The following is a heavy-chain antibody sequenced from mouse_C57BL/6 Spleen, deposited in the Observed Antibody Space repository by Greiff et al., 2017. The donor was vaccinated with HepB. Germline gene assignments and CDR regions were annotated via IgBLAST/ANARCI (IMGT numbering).Heavy chain of an antibody. CDR2: ISSGGDYI. Sequence: EVQVVESGEGLVKPGGSLKLSCAASGFTFSSYAMSWVRQTPEKRLEWVAYISSGGDYIYYADTVKGRFTISRDNARNTLYLQMSSLKSEDTAMYYCTRDSIYDYDGYYFDYWGQGTTLTVSS. D-gene: IGHD2-4*01. CDR1: GFTFSSYA. J-gene: IGHJ2*01. V-gene: IGHV5-9-1*02. CDR3: TRDSIYDYDGYYFDY.